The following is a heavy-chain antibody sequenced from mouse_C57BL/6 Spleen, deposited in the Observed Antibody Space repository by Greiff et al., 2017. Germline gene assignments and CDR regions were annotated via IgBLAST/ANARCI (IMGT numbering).Heavy chain of an antibody. D-gene: IGHD4-1*01. CDR1: GFTFSSYA. V-gene: IGHV5-4*01. J-gene: IGHJ3*01. CDR3: ARDLGRFAY. CDR2: ISDGGSYT. Sequence: EVQLQESGGGLVKPGGSLKLSCAASGFTFSSYAMSWVRQTPEKRLEWVATISDGGSYTYYPDNVKGRFTISRDNAKNNLYLQMSHLKSEDTAMYYCARDLGRFAYWGQGTLVTVSA.